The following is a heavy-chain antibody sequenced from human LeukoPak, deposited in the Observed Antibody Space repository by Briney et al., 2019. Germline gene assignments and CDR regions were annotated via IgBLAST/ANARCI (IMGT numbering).Heavy chain of an antibody. CDR1: GFTFSDYY. Sequence: PGGSLRLSCVASGFTFSDYYMSWIRQAPGKGLEWVSYIPSTSSYTTYADSVKGRFTISRENAKNSLYLQMNSLRAEDTAVYYCARAANTAAGTPTLAIDYWGQGTLVTVSS. V-gene: IGHV3-11*05. CDR3: ARAANTAAGTPTLAIDY. CDR2: IPSTSSYT. D-gene: IGHD6-13*01. J-gene: IGHJ4*01.